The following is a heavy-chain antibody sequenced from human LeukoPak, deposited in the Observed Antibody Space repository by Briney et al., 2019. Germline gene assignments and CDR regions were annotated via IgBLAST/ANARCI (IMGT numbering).Heavy chain of an antibody. Sequence: ASVKVSCKAYGYTFTDYHMHWVRQAPGQGLEWMGWINPNSGAANYAQKFQGRVTMSRDTSIGTAYMELSRLTSDDTAIYYCARDEVLPWFGDLDYWGQGSLVTVSS. V-gene: IGHV1-2*02. CDR1: GYTFTDYH. D-gene: IGHD3-10*01. CDR2: INPNSGAA. J-gene: IGHJ4*02. CDR3: ARDEVLPWFGDLDY.